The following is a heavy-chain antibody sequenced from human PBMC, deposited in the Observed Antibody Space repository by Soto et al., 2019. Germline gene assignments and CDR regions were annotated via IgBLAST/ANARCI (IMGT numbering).Heavy chain of an antibody. CDR3: ARGTPTHDS. CDR1: GYTFTSYD. Sequence: QVQLVQSGAEVKKPGASVKVSCKASGYTFTSYDINWVRQATGQGLEWMGWMNPNSGNTGYAQKFQGRVTMNRDTTSSTAYMEVTSLTSEDTALYYCARGTPTHDSWGQGTLGTVSS. V-gene: IGHV1-8*01. CDR2: MNPNSGNT. J-gene: IGHJ4*02. D-gene: IGHD4-4*01.